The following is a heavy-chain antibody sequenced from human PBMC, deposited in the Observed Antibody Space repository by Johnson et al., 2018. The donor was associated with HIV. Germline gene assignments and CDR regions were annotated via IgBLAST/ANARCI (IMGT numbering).Heavy chain of an antibody. V-gene: IGHV3-30-3*01. CDR3: ARDPYCSGGSCYDSSAFDI. CDR2: ISYDGSNK. D-gene: IGHD2-15*01. J-gene: IGHJ3*02. Sequence: QVQLVESGGGVVQPGRSLRLSCAASGFTFSSYAMHWVRQAPGKGLEWVAVISYDGSNKYYADSVKGRFTISRDNSKNTLYLQMNSLRAEDTAVYYCARDPYCSGGSCYDSSAFDIWGQGTMVSVS. CDR1: GFTFSSYA.